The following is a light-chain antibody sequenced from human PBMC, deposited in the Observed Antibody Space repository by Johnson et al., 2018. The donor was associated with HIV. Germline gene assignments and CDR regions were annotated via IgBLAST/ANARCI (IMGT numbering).Light chain of an antibody. CDR2: DNN. Sequence: QSVLTQPPSVSAAPGQKVTISCSGSSSNIGNNYVYWYQQLPGRAPKLLIYDNNKRPSGIPDRFSGSKSGTSATLGITRLQPGDEADYYCGTWDSSLRVGFFGTGTKVTVL. CDR1: SSNIGNNY. J-gene: IGLJ1*01. V-gene: IGLV1-51*01. CDR3: GTWDSSLRVGF.